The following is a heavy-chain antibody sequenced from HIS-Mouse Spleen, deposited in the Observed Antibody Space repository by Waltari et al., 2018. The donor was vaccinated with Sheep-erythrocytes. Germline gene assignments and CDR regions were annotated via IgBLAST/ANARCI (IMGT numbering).Heavy chain of an antibody. J-gene: IGHJ3*02. Sequence: EVQLVESGGGLVKPGGSLRLSGAASGFTFSSYSMTWVGQAQGKGLGWVSSISSSSSYIYYADSVKGRFTISRDNAKNSLYLQMNSLRAEDTAVYYCARDTGTDAFDIWGQGTMVTVSS. CDR1: GFTFSSYS. D-gene: IGHD1-1*01. CDR3: ARDTGTDAFDI. CDR2: ISSSSSYI. V-gene: IGHV3-21*01.